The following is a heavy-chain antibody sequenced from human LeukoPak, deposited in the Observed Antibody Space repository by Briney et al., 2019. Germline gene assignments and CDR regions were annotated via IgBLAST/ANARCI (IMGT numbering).Heavy chain of an antibody. Sequence: GGSLRLSCAASGFTFSSYGMHWVRQAPGKGLEWVAVISYDGSNKYYADSVKGRFTISRDNSKNTLYLQMNSLRAEDTAVYYCAKDQENAVAGNFDYWGQGTLVTVSS. V-gene: IGHV3-30*18. J-gene: IGHJ4*02. CDR3: AKDQENAVAGNFDY. CDR2: ISYDGSNK. CDR1: GFTFSSYG. D-gene: IGHD6-19*01.